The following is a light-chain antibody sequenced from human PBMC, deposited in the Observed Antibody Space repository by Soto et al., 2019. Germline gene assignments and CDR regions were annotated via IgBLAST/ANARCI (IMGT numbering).Light chain of an antibody. CDR2: GAS. V-gene: IGKV3-20*01. J-gene: IGKJ1*01. CDR3: QQYNNWRRT. CDR1: QSVTSGY. Sequence: EFVLTQSPGSLSLSPGERATLSCRASQSVTSGYLAWYQQQPNQAPRLLIYGASYRATGIPDRFSGSGSGTEFTLTISSLQSEDFAVYYCQQYNNWRRTFGQGTKVDIK.